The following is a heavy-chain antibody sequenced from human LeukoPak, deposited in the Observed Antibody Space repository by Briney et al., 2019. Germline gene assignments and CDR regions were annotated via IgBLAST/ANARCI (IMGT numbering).Heavy chain of an antibody. J-gene: IGHJ4*02. CDR3: ANGGSMAHEKIHN. CDR2: ISGSGGST. CDR1: GFTFSSYA. D-gene: IGHD2/OR15-2a*01. V-gene: IGHV3-23*01. Sequence: GGSLRLSCAASGFTFSSYAMSWVRQAPGKGLEWVSAISGSGGSTYYADSMKGRFTISRDNSKNTLYLQMNSLRAEDTAVYHCANGGSMAHEKIHNWGQGTLVTVSS.